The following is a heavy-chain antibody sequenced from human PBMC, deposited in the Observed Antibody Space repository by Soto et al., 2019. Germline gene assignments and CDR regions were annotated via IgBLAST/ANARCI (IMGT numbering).Heavy chain of an antibody. CDR3: ARTKSYYAH. CDR1: GFTFSDYS. V-gene: IGHV3-11*06. J-gene: IGHJ4*02. CDR2: IGSSNSFT. Sequence: GGSLRLSCAASGFTFSDYSMSWIRQAPGKGLEWVSFIGSSNSFTNYADSVKGRFTISRDNAKNSLYLQMSSLRAEDTAVYYSARTKSYYAHWGQGTLVTVSS. D-gene: IGHD3-10*01.